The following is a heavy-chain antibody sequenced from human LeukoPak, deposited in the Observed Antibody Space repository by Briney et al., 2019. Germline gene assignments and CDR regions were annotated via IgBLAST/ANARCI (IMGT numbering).Heavy chain of an antibody. Sequence: GESLQISCKGSGYSFTSYWIGWVRRMPGKGLEWMGIIYPGDSDTRYSPSFQGQVTISADKSISTAYLQWSSLKASDTAMYYCARSSAYDILTGYPDYWGQGTLVTVSS. V-gene: IGHV5-51*01. D-gene: IGHD3-9*01. J-gene: IGHJ4*02. CDR2: IYPGDSDT. CDR3: ARSSAYDILTGYPDY. CDR1: GYSFTSYW.